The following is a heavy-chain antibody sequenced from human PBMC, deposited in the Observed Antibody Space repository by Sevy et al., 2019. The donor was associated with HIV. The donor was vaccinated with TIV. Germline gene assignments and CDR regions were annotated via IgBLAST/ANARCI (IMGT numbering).Heavy chain of an antibody. CDR2: IIPIFGTA. V-gene: IGHV1-69*13. D-gene: IGHD3-10*01. CDR3: ARGALVAASASLTYYYGSGSYYNPLFYDY. J-gene: IGHJ4*02. Sequence: ASVKVSCKASGGTFSSYAISWVRQAPGQGLEWMGGIIPIFGTANYAQKFQGRVTITADESTSTAYMELSSQRSEDTAVYYCARGALVAASASLTYYYGSGSYYNPLFYDYWGQGTLVTVSS. CDR1: GGTFSSYA.